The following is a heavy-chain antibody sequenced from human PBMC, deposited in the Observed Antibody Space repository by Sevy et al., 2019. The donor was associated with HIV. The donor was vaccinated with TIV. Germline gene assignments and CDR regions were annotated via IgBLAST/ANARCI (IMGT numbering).Heavy chain of an antibody. CDR1: GFTFSRYW. CDR2: INHDGSEK. J-gene: IGHJ3*02. D-gene: IGHD2-15*01. Sequence: GGSLRLSCAASGFTFSRYWMSWVRQAPGTGLEWVANINHDGSEKYYVDSVRGRFTISRDNAKNSLYLQMNSLRAEDTVVYYCARQSTSYCSGGSCYSNTAFDIWGQGTMVTVSS. V-gene: IGHV3-7*01. CDR3: ARQSTSYCSGGSCYSNTAFDI.